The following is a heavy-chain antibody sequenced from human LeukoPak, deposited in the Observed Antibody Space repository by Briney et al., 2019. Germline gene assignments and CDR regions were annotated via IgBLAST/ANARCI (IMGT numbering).Heavy chain of an antibody. CDR3: ARVSCSSTSCYYYYGMDV. J-gene: IGHJ6*02. D-gene: IGHD2-2*01. CDR1: GGSFSGYY. CDR2: IYYSGST. V-gene: IGHV4-31*11. Sequence: PSETLSLTCAVYGGSFSGYYWGWIRQHPGKGLEWIGYIYYSGSTYYNPSLKSRVTISVDTPKNKFSLKLSSVTAADTAVYYCARVSCSSTSCYYYYGMDVWGQGTTVTVSS.